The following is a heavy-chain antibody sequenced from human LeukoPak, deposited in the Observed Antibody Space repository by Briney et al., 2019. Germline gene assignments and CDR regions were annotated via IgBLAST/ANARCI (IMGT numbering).Heavy chain of an antibody. V-gene: IGHV3-9*01. CDR2: ISWNSGSI. Sequence: GRSLRLSCAASGFTFDDYAMHWVRQAPGKGLEWVSGISWNSGSICYADSVKGRFTISRDNAKNSLYPQMNSLRAEDTALYYCAKDEDVNSSRRGLWLSRFGSNNLFQHWGQGTLVTVSS. CDR1: GFTFDDYA. D-gene: IGHD6-19*01. CDR3: AKDEDVNSSRRGLWLSRFGSNNLFQH. J-gene: IGHJ1*01.